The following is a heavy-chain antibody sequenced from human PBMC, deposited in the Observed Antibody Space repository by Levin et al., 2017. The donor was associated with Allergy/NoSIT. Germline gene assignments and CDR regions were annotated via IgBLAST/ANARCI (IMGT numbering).Heavy chain of an antibody. CDR1: GGSISSSNW. CDR3: ARLRGPRITFIAVAGRNWFDP. V-gene: IGHV4-4*02. D-gene: IGHD6-19*01. J-gene: IGHJ5*02. Sequence: SETLSLTCAVSGGSISSSNWWSWVRQPPGKGLEWIGEIYHSGSTNYNPSLKSRVTISVDKSKNQFSLKLSSVTAADTAVYYCARLRGPRITFIAVAGRNWFDPWGQGTLVTVSS. CDR2: IYHSGST.